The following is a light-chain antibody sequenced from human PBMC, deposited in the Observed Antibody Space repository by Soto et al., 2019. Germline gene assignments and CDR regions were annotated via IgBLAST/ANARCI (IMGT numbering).Light chain of an antibody. V-gene: IGKV1-5*01. CDR1: QSISSW. Sequence: DIQMTQSPSTLSASVGERVTVTCRASQSISSWLAWYQQKPGKAPKLLIYDASSLESGVPSRFSGSGPGTEFTLTISSLQPDDFATYYCQQYNSYSWTFGQGTKVDIK. CDR3: QQYNSYSWT. CDR2: DAS. J-gene: IGKJ1*01.